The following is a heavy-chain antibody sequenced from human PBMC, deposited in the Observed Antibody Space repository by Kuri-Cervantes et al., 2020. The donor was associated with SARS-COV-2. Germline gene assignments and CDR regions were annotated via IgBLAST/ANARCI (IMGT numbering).Heavy chain of an antibody. J-gene: IGHJ4*02. CDR1: GGSFSGYS. Sequence: SETLSLTCAVYGGSFSGYSWTWIRQSPGKGLEWIGEINHSGRTKYNPTLKSRVTISVDRSKNQFSLKLTSVTAADTAVYYCARVFHGNFDYWGQGTLVTVSS. CDR3: ARVFHGNFDY. V-gene: IGHV4-34*01. D-gene: IGHD3-10*02. CDR2: INHSGRT.